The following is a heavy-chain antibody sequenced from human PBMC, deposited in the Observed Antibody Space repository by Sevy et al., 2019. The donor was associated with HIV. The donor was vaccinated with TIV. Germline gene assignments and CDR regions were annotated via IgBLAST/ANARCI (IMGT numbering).Heavy chain of an antibody. Sequence: GGPLRLSCAVSGFNFNIYSMSWVCQAPGKGLEWVSTLSFGCGKINYADSVKGRFIISRDDSKNTLYLQMNSLRAEDTAVYFCAREGCTRPHDYWGQGTLVTVSS. D-gene: IGHD2-8*01. CDR1: GFNFNIYS. V-gene: IGHV3-23*01. CDR2: LSFGCGKI. J-gene: IGHJ4*02. CDR3: AREGCTRPHDY.